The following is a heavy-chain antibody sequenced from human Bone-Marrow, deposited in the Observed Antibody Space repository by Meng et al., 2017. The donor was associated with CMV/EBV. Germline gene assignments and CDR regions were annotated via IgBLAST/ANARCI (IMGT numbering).Heavy chain of an antibody. V-gene: IGHV3-53*01. CDR3: ARGPSGSFGGVDY. D-gene: IGHD1-26*01. J-gene: IGHJ4*02. CDR1: GFYFHFYV. CDR2: ISSGGFT. Sequence: GGSLRLSCAASGFYFHFYVMHWVRQAPGKGLEFVAVISSGGFTYYADSVKGRFTISRDNSKNTLYLQMNSLRAEETALYYCARGPSGSFGGVDYWGPGTLVTVSS.